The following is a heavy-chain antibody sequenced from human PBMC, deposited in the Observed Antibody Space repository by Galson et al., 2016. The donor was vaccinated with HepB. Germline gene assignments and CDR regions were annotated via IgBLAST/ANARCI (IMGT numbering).Heavy chain of an antibody. CDR3: ARSLQVIAYYLDY. Sequence: SLRLSCAASGFTFSSYAMSWVRQAPGKGLEWVAAIRGSGGSTYHADSVRGRFSISRDNSKKTLYLQMNSLRAEDTGVYYCARSLQVIAYYLDYRGQGTLVTVSS. CDR1: GFTFSSYA. CDR2: IRGSGGST. V-gene: IGHV3-23*01. J-gene: IGHJ4*02. D-gene: IGHD2/OR15-2a*01.